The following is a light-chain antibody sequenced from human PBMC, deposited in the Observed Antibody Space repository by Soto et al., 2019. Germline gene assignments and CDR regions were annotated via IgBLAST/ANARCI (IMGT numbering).Light chain of an antibody. CDR1: NTDVDTYNY. Sequence: PASGNGVARQGRHIILHRNNTDVDTYNYVSWYQLHPGEAPKVLIYDVNSRPSGVSNRFSGSRSGNTASLTISGLQAEDEAHYYCCSHTTGSTRYVFGTGTKVTVL. V-gene: IGLV2-14*03. J-gene: IGLJ1*01. CDR2: DVN. CDR3: CSHTTGSTRYV.